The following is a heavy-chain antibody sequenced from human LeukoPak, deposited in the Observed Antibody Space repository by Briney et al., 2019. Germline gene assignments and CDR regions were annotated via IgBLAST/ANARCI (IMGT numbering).Heavy chain of an antibody. D-gene: IGHD6-6*01. CDR3: ARQYSSSRGGY. J-gene: IGHJ4*02. Sequence: GGSLHISCQGSGSRFTSYWIGWARPLPGKGLEWMGIIYPGDSDTRYSPSLQGQVTISADKSISTAYLQWSSRKASDTAMYYCARQYSSSRGGYWGQGTLVTVSS. CDR2: IYPGDSDT. CDR1: GSRFTSYW. V-gene: IGHV5-51*01.